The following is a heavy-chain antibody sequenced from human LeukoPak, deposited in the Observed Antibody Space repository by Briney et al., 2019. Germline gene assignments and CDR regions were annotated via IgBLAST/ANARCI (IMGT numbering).Heavy chain of an antibody. D-gene: IGHD6-19*01. CDR1: GYSFTNYW. V-gene: IGHV5-51*01. J-gene: IGHJ4*02. CDR3: ARLTGGYSSGWYDY. CDR2: IYPGDSGT. Sequence: GESLKISCQGSGYSFTNYWIGWVRQMPGKGLEWMGIIYPGDSGTKYSPSFQGQVTISADKSISTAYLQWSSLEASDTAMYYCARLTGGYSSGWYDYWGQGTLVTVSS.